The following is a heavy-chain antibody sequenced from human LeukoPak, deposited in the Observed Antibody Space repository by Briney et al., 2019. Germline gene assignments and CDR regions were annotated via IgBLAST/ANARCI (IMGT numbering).Heavy chain of an antibody. J-gene: IGHJ4*02. CDR2: IGGSGAST. CDR1: GFTFSSYA. V-gene: IGHV3-23*01. D-gene: IGHD1-14*01. Sequence: GGSLRLSCAASGFTFSSYAMSWVRQAPGKGLEWVSAIGGSGASTYYADSVKGRFTISRDNAKNSLYLQMNSLRAEDTAVYYCARDRTDTNYFDYWGQGTLVTVSS. CDR3: ARDRTDTNYFDY.